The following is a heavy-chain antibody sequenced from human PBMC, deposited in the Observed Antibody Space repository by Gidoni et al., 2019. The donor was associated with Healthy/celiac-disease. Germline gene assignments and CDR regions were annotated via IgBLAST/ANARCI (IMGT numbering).Heavy chain of an antibody. D-gene: IGHD2-2*01. CDR3: ATRSLVPAAMVSGGWFDP. CDR1: GYTFTDYY. CDR2: VDPEDGET. J-gene: IGHJ5*02. V-gene: IGHV1-69-2*01. Sequence: EVQLVQSGAEVKKPGATVTISCKVSGYTFTDYYMHWVQQAPGKGLEWMGLVDPEDGETIYAEKFQGRVTITADTSTDTAYMELSSLRSEDTAVYYCATRSLVPAAMVSGGWFDPWGQGTLVTVSS.